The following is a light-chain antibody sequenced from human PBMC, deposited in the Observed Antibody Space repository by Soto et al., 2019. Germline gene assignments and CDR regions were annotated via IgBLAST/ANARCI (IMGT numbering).Light chain of an antibody. CDR3: QQRSNWPPT. CDR1: QSVSSN. Sequence: EIVMTQSPATLSVSPGERATLSGRASQSVSSNLAWYQQQPGQAPRLLIYGASTRATGIPARFSGSGSGTDFPLTISRLEPEDFAVYYCQQRSNWPPTFGQGTRLEI. V-gene: IGKV3-11*01. CDR2: GAS. J-gene: IGKJ5*01.